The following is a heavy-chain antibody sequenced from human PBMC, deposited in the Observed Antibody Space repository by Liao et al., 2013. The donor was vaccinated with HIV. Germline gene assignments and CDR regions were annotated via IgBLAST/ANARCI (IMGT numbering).Heavy chain of an antibody. J-gene: IGHJ4*02. CDR2: INHSGST. V-gene: IGHV4-34*01. D-gene: IGHD2-8*01. Sequence: QVQLQQWGAGLLKPSETLSLTCAVYGGSFSGYYWSWIRQPPGKGLEWIGEINHSGSTNYNPSLKSRVTISVDTSKNQFSLKLSSVTAADTAVYYCARGTNGVWMRIWGQGTLVTVSS. CDR3: ARGTNGVWMRI. CDR1: GGSFSGYY.